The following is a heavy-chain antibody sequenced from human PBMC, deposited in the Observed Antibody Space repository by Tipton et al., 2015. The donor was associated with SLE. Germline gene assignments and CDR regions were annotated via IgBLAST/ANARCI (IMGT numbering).Heavy chain of an antibody. CDR3: ARPVYCSSTFCTGPLHY. Sequence: TLSLTCTVSGGSINNTSSYWGFIRLPPGKGLEWIGSIYYSGITQYNPSLKSRVTTSVDTSKNQFSLRLNSVSAADTAVYYCARPVYCSSTFCTGPLHYWGQGTLVTVSS. D-gene: IGHD2-2*01. V-gene: IGHV4-39*07. CDR1: GGSINNTSSY. J-gene: IGHJ4*02. CDR2: IYYSGIT.